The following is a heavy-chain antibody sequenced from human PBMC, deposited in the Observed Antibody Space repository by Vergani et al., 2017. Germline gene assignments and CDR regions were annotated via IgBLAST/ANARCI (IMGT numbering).Heavy chain of an antibody. Sequence: QVQLVQSGAEVKKPGSSVKVSCKASGGIFSSYAISWVRQAPGQGLEWMGGIIPIFGTANYAQKFQGRVTITADESTSTAYMELSSLRSEDTAVYYCATAGVDTAMGYYYYYYMDVWGKGTTVTVSS. CDR3: ATAGVDTAMGYYYYYYMDV. D-gene: IGHD5-18*01. J-gene: IGHJ6*03. CDR1: GGIFSSYA. V-gene: IGHV1-69*01. CDR2: IIPIFGTA.